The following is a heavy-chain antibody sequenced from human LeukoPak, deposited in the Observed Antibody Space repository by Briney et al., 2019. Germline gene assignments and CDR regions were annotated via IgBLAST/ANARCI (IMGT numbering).Heavy chain of an antibody. CDR1: GFTFSSYS. CDR2: ISSSSSTI. J-gene: IGHJ6*03. D-gene: IGHD3-3*01. Sequence: PGGSLRLSCAASGFTFSSYSMNWVRQAPGKGLEWVSNISSSSSTIYYADSVKGRFTISRDNAKNSLYLQMNSLRAEDTAVYYCARCGVVSYYYYMDGWGKGTTVTVSS. V-gene: IGHV3-48*01. CDR3: ARCGVVSYYYYMDG.